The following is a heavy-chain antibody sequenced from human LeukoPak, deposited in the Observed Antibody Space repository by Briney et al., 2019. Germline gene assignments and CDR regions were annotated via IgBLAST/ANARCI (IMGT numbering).Heavy chain of an antibody. CDR1: GDSVSSKSAA. CDR3: ARGAAAAGTFYYYYMDV. J-gene: IGHJ6*03. V-gene: IGHV6-1*01. Sequence: SQTLSLTCAISGDSVSSKSAAWIWISQSPSRGLEWLGRTYYRSKWYTDYAVSVKSRITINPDTSKNQFSLQLDSVTPEDSAVYYCARGAAAAGTFYYYYMDVWGKGTTVTVSS. D-gene: IGHD6-13*01. CDR2: TYYRSKWYT.